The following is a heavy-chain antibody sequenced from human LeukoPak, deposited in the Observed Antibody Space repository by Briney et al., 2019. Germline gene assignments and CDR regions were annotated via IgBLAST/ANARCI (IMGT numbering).Heavy chain of an antibody. Sequence: SETLSLTCTVSGGSISSYYWSWIRQPAGKGLEWIGRIYTSGSTNYNPSLKSRVTMSVDTSKNQFSLKLSSVTAADTAVYYCARGGPLKDSIVVVPAARPPDYWGQGTLVTVSS. V-gene: IGHV4-4*07. D-gene: IGHD2-2*01. CDR3: ARGGPLKDSIVVVPAARPPDY. CDR2: IYTSGST. CDR1: GGSISSYY. J-gene: IGHJ4*02.